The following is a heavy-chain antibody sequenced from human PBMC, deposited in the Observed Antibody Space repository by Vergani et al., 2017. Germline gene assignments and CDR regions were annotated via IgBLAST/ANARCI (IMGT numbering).Heavy chain of an antibody. CDR3: ARDPATVVPEPFFDY. V-gene: IGHV3-33*01. CDR2: IWYDGSNK. CDR1: GFTFSSYG. Sequence: QVQLVESGGGVVQPGRSLRLSCAASGFTFSSYGMHWVRQAPGKGLGWVAVIWYDGSNKYYADSVKGRFTISRENSKNTLYLQMNSPRAEDTAVYYFARDPATVVPEPFFDYWGQGTLVTVSS. D-gene: IGHD4-23*01. J-gene: IGHJ4*02.